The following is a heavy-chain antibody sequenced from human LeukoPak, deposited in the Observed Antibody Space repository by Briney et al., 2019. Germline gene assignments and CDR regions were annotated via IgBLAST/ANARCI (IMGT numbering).Heavy chain of an antibody. D-gene: IGHD2-15*01. Sequence: GGSLRLSCAASGFTFSSYAMSWVRQAPGKGLEWVSAISGSGGSTYYADSVKGRFTISRDNAKNSLYLQMNSLRAEDTAVYYCARDRCSGGSCYYYGMDVWGQGTTVTVSS. J-gene: IGHJ6*02. CDR2: ISGSGGST. CDR1: GFTFSSYA. CDR3: ARDRCSGGSCYYYGMDV. V-gene: IGHV3-23*01.